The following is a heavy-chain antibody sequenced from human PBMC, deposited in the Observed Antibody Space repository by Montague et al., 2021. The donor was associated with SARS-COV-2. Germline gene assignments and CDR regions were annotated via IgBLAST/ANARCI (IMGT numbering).Heavy chain of an antibody. CDR1: GFTFSSYA. Sequence: SLRLSFSASGFTFSSYAMSWVRQAPGKGLEWVSAISGSGGSTYYADSVKGRFTISRDNSKNTLYLQMNGLRADDTAVYYCAKASWIQLWFRTPYFDYWGQGTLVTVSS. CDR3: AKASWIQLWFRTPYFDY. D-gene: IGHD5-18*01. J-gene: IGHJ4*02. CDR2: ISGSGGST. V-gene: IGHV3-23*01.